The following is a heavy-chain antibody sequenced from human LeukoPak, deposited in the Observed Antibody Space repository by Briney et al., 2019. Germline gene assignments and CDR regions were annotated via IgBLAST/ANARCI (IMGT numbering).Heavy chain of an antibody. D-gene: IGHD2-15*01. CDR2: INHSGST. CDR1: GGSFSGYY. V-gene: IGHV4-34*01. Sequence: PSETLSLTCAVYGGSFSGYYWSWIRQPPGKGLEWIGEINHSGSTNYNPSLKSRVTISVDTSKNQFSLKLSSVTAADTAVYYCARPGGGNFGYWGQGTLVTVSS. CDR3: ARPGGGNFGY. J-gene: IGHJ4*02.